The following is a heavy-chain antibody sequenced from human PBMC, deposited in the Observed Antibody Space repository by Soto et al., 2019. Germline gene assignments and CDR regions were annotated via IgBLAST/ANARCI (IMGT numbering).Heavy chain of an antibody. CDR2: IKEDGSEK. Sequence: WGSLRLSCAASGFTFSSCWMSWVRQAPGKGLEWVDNIKEDGSEKYYVDSVKVRFTISIDNANNSLYLQMNSLRAEDTAVYYCARYYDSSEYYFDXWGQGTLFTISX. J-gene: IGHJ4*02. CDR3: ARYYDSSEYYFDX. CDR1: GFTFSSCW. V-gene: IGHV3-7*01. D-gene: IGHD3-22*01.